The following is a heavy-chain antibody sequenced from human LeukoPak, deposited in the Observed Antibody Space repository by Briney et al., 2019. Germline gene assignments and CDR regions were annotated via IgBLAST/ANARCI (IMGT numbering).Heavy chain of an antibody. D-gene: IGHD3-10*02. CDR3: AELGITMIGGV. V-gene: IGHV3-23*01. J-gene: IGHJ6*04. CDR1: GFTFNTYG. CDR2: ISGSGGAT. Sequence: PGGSLRLSCAASGFTFNTYGMSWVRQAPGKGLEWASGISGSGGATYYADSVKGRFTISRDNAKNSLYLQMNSLRAEDTAVYYCAELGITMIGGVWGKGTTVTISS.